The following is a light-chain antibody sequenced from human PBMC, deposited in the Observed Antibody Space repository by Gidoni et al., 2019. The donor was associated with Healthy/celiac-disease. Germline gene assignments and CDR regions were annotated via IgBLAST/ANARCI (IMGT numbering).Light chain of an antibody. CDR2: AAS. V-gene: IGKV1-39*01. CDR1: QSISSY. J-gene: IGKJ3*01. Sequence: DIQMTQSPACRSASVGDRVTITCRASQSISSYLNWYQQKPGKAPKLLIYAASSLQSGVPSRFSGSGSGTDFTLSIISLPPEDFATYYCQQSYSTPFFGPGTKVDIK. CDR3: QQSYSTPF.